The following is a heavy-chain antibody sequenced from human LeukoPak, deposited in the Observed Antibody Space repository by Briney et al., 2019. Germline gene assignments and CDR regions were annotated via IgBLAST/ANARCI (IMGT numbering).Heavy chain of an antibody. D-gene: IGHD3-3*01. J-gene: IGHJ4*02. V-gene: IGHV3-21*01. CDR3: ASYYDFWSGYYNPQYYFDY. CDR2: ISRSSYYT. Sequence: PGGSLRLSCAASGFTFSSYSMNWVRQAPGKGLEWVSSISRSSYYTHYADSVKGRFTISRDNAKNSLYLQMNSLRAEDTAVYYCASYYDFWSGYYNPQYYFDYWGQGTLVTVSS. CDR1: GFTFSSYS.